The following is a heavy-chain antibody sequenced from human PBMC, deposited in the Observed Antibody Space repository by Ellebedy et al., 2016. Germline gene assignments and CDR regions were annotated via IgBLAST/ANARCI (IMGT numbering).Heavy chain of an antibody. J-gene: IGHJ5*02. D-gene: IGHD3-10*01. CDR3: ARGRLLWFGEGP. CDR2: SSGSGGST. CDR1: GFTLSSYV. V-gene: IGHV3-23*01. Sequence: GGSLRLSXAASGFTLSSYVMSWVRQAPGKGLEWVSASSGSGGSTYYADSVKGRFTISRDNAKNSLYLQMNSLRAEDTAVYYCARGRLLWFGEGPWGQGSLVTVSS.